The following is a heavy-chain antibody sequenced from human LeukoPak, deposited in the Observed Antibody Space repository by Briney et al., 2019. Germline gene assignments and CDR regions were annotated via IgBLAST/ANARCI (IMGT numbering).Heavy chain of an antibody. V-gene: IGHV3-23*01. D-gene: IGHD6-13*01. CDR1: GFTFTSYA. Sequence: PGGSLRLSCAASGFTFTSYAMTWVRQAPGKGLEWVSTISGSGGGTYYADSVKGRFTISRDNSKNTLYLQMNSLRAEDSAVYYCAKDRVGAAAGSDFDYWGQGTLVTISS. J-gene: IGHJ4*02. CDR3: AKDRVGAAAGSDFDY. CDR2: ISGSGGGT.